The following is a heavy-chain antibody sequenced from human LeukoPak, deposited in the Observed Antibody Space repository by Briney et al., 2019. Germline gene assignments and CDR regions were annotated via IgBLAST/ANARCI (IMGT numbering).Heavy chain of an antibody. CDR1: GYTFTSYA. Sequence: SVKVSCKASGYTFTSYAISWVRQAPGQGLEWMGGIIPIFGTANYAQKFQGRVTITADESTSTAYMELSSLRSEDTAVYYCASGRYPPYYDFWSGHYFDYWGQGTLVTVSS. J-gene: IGHJ4*02. CDR3: ASGRYPPYYDFWSGHYFDY. V-gene: IGHV1-69*13. D-gene: IGHD3-3*01. CDR2: IIPIFGTA.